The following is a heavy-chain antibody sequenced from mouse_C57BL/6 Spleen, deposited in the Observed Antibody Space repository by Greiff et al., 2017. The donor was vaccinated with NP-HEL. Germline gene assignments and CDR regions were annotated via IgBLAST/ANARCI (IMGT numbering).Heavy chain of an antibody. CDR3: ARDYYGSSPNWYFDV. CDR1: DSEVFPIAY. V-gene: IGHV15-2*01. D-gene: IGHD1-1*01. CDR2: ILPSIGRT. J-gene: IGHJ1*03. Sequence: QVQLQQSGSELRSPGSSVKLSCKDFDSEVFPIAYMSWVRQKPGHGFEWIGGILPSIGRTIYGEKFEDKATLDADTLSNTAYLELNSLTSEDSAIYYCARDYYGSSPNWYFDVWGTGTTVTVSS.